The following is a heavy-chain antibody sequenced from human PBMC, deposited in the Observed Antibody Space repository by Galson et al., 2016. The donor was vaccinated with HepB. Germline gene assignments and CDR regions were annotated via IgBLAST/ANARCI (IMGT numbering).Heavy chain of an antibody. CDR1: GFTFSRYD. Sequence: LRPSCAASGFTFSRYDMHWVRHVTGTGLEWVSAIGTAGDTYYPGSVKGRFTISRDTSNNTLYLQMNSLRAEDTAIYYCAKGRTGTTGPVEYWGQGTLVTVPS. V-gene: IGHV3-13*01. CDR2: IGTAGDT. CDR3: AKGRTGTTGPVEY. D-gene: IGHD1-1*01. J-gene: IGHJ4*02.